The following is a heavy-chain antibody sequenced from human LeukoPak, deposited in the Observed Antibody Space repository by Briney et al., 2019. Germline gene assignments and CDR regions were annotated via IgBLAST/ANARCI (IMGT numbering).Heavy chain of an antibody. J-gene: IGHJ4*02. CDR1: GFTFSSYA. CDR2: ISGRGGST. CDR3: AKAPYYDILTGYHFDY. V-gene: IGHV3-23*01. D-gene: IGHD3-9*01. Sequence: AGGSLRLSCAASGFTFSSYAMSWVRQAPGKGLEWVSAISGRGGSTYYADSVKGRFTISRDNSKNTLYLQMNSLRAEDTAVYYCAKAPYYDILTGYHFDYWGQGTLVTVSS.